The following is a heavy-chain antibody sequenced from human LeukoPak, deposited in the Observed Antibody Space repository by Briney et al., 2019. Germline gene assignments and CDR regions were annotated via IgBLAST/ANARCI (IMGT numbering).Heavy chain of an antibody. CDR3: ARDMNAVVTALSYAFDV. J-gene: IGHJ3*01. Sequence: ASVKVSCKASENTFTNYFIHWVRLAPGQGLEWLGMINPIGDRAAYAQNVQGRVTMTRDTSTTTLYLELRSLRPADTAVYYCARDMNAVVTALSYAFDVWGQGTMVTVSS. CDR2: INPIGDRA. V-gene: IGHV1-46*01. D-gene: IGHD2-21*02. CDR1: ENTFTNYF.